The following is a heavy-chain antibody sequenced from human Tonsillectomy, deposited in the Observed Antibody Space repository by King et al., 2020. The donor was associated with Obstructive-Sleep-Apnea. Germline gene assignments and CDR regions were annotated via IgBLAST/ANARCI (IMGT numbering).Heavy chain of an antibody. V-gene: IGHV3-23*04. Sequence: VQLVESGGGLVQPGGSLRLSCAASGFTCSSYTMSWVRQAPGKGLEWVSGISGRGVHTYFADSVKGRFTISRDNSKDTLYLQMNSLRAEDPAVYYCAKAYLGEDYWGQGTLVTVSS. CDR1: GFTCSSYT. CDR3: AKAYLGEDY. D-gene: IGHD3-16*01. J-gene: IGHJ4*02. CDR2: ISGRGVHT.